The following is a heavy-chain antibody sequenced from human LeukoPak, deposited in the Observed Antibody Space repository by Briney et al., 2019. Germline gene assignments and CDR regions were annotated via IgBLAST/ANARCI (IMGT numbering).Heavy chain of an antibody. D-gene: IGHD1-26*01. CDR3: AGGRSNYYGMDV. CDR1: GGSISSYY. V-gene: IGHV4-59*01. J-gene: IGHJ6*02. CDR2: IYYSGST. Sequence: SETLSLTCTVSGGSISSYYWSWIRQPPGKGLEWIGYIYYSGSTNYNPSLKSRVTMSVDTSKNLFFLKVSSVTAADTAVYYCAGGRSNYYGMDVWGQGTTVTVSS.